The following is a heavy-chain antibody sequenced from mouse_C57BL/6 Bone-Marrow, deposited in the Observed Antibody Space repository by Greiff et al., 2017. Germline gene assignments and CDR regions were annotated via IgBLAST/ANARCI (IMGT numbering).Heavy chain of an antibody. CDR3: ARGPLGNAMDY. CDR1: GYTFTSYW. D-gene: IGHD4-1*01. Sequence: VQLQQSGAELVKPGASVKLSCKASGYTFTSYWMQWVKQRPGQGLEWIGEIDPSDSYPNYNQKFKGKATLTVDTSSSTAYMQLSSLTSEDSAVYYCARGPLGNAMDYWGQGTSVTVSS. J-gene: IGHJ4*01. V-gene: IGHV1-50*01. CDR2: IDPSDSYP.